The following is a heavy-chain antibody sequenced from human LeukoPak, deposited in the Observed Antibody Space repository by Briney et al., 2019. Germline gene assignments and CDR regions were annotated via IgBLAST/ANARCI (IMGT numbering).Heavy chain of an antibody. CDR1: GGTFSSYA. J-gene: IGHJ4*02. Sequence: ASVKVSCKASGGTFSSYAISWVRQAPGQGLEWMGRIIPIFGTANYAQKFQGRVTITTDESTSTAYMELSSLRSEDTAVYYCARAYYYDSSGYLFHWGQGTLVTVSS. CDR3: ARAYYYDSSGYLFH. V-gene: IGHV1-69*05. CDR2: IIPIFGTA. D-gene: IGHD3-22*01.